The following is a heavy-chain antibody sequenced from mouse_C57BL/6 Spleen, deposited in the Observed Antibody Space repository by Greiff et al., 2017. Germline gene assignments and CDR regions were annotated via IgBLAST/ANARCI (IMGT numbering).Heavy chain of an antibody. V-gene: IGHV1-26*01. CDR2: INPNNGGT. CDR1: GYTFTDYY. J-gene: IGHJ2*01. Sequence: EVQLQQSGPELVKPGASVQISCKASGYTFTDYYMNWVKQSHGKSLEWIGDINPNNGGTSYNQKFKGKATLTVDKSSSTAYMELRSLTSEDSAVYYCARFDDYWGQGTTLTVSS. CDR3: ARFDDY.